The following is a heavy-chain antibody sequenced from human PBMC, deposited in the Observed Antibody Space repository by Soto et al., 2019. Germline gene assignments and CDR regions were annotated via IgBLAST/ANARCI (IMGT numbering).Heavy chain of an antibody. V-gene: IGHV1-69*01. Sequence: QVQLVQSGAEVKKPGSSVKVSCKASGGTFSIYTISWVRPAPGQGLEWMGGSANSAQKFQGRLTVTADESTSTVYLELSSLTSEDTAVYYCEREGPPDMVWFDPWGQGTLVSVSS. CDR1: GGTFSIYT. D-gene: IGHD3-10*01. CDR3: EREGPPDMVWFDP. J-gene: IGHJ5*02. CDR2: SA.